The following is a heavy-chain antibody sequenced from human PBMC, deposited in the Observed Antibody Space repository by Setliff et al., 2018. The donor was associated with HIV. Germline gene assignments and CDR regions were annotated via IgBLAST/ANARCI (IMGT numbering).Heavy chain of an antibody. CDR1: RSTFNSHT. CDR3: AGVFGVYYDKEGPYDAFDI. J-gene: IGHJ3*02. D-gene: IGHD3-22*01. V-gene: IGHV1-69*05. CDR2: IIPIFGTA. Sequence: GASVKVSCKASRSTFNSHTINWVRQAPGQGLDWMGGIIPIFGTANYAQKFQGRVTITTDESTSTAYMELSSLRSEDTAVYYCAGVFGVYYDKEGPYDAFDIWGQGTMVTVSS.